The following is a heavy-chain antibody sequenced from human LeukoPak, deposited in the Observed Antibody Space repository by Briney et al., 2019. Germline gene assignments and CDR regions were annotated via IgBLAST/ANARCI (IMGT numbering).Heavy chain of an antibody. Sequence: PSETLSPTRTVSGGSISSYYWSCIRQPPGKGLEWIGYIYYSGSTNYNPSLKSRVTISVDTSKNQFSLKLSSVTAADTAVYYCARGVAAIDYWGQGTLVTVSS. CDR3: ARGVAAIDY. J-gene: IGHJ4*02. V-gene: IGHV4-59*01. CDR2: IYYSGST. CDR1: GGSISSYY. D-gene: IGHD1-26*01.